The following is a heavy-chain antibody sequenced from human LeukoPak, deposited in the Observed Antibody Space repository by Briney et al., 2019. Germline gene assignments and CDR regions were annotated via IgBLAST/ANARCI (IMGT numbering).Heavy chain of an antibody. CDR3: ARGGVGGNSVSFYYFDY. Sequence: ASVKVSCKASGYTFSNYYMHWVRQAPGQGLEWMGIINPSVGSASYAQKFQDRVTMTSDTSTGTVYMDLSSLRSEDTAVYYCARGGVGGNSVSFYYFDYWGQGTLVTVSS. J-gene: IGHJ4*02. CDR1: GYTFSNYY. CDR2: INPSVGSA. V-gene: IGHV1-46*01. D-gene: IGHD1-26*01.